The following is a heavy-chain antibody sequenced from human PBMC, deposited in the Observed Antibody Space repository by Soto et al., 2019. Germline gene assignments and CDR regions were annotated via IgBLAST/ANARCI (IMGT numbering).Heavy chain of an antibody. V-gene: IGHV3-13*01. J-gene: IGHJ4*02. CDR3: ARERLGTGSFDY. CDR1: EVNRGSYE. CDR2: IGPAGHT. Sequence: CGVGEVNRGSYEMHWVRHPTAKGLEWLSPIGPAGHTYYPGSVKARFTISRENAKNSLYLQINSLRAGDTAVYYCARERLGTGSFDYWGQRTLVTVSS. D-gene: IGHD1-1*01.